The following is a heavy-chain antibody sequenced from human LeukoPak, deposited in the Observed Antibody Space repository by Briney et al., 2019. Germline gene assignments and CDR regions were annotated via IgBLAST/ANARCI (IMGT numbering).Heavy chain of an antibody. D-gene: IGHD3-10*01. V-gene: IGHV4-59*01. Sequence: PSETLSLTCTVSGGSISSYYWSWVRQPPGKGLEWIGYMYNSGSTNYNPSLKSRVSISVDLSKTQFSLKLSSVPAADTAVYYCARTMVRAYYHGLDVWGQGTTVTVSS. CDR3: ARTMVRAYYHGLDV. CDR2: MYNSGST. CDR1: GGSISSYY. J-gene: IGHJ6*02.